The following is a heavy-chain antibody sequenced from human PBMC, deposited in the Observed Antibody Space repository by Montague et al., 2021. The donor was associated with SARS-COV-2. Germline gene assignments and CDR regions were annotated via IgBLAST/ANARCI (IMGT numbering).Heavy chain of an antibody. CDR1: GGSIDSFY. J-gene: IGHJ6*02. Sequence: SETLSLTCTVSGGSIDSFYWSWIRRPPGKGLEWIGSIFHSGRTXXXPSXXXRVSMSVDTSKNQVSLRLSSLTAADTAVYYCARGGYYDNTGYYSDYYYNMDVWGQGTTVTVSS. CDR3: ARGGYYDNTGYYSDYYYNMDV. V-gene: IGHV4-59*01. D-gene: IGHD3-22*01. CDR2: IFHSGRT.